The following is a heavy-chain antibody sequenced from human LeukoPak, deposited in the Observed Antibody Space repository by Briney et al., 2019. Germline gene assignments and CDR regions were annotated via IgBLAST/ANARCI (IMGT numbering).Heavy chain of an antibody. Sequence: GRSLRLSCAASVFTFSSYAMHWVRQAPGKGLEWVAVISYDGSNKYYADSVKGRFTISRDNSKNTLYLQMNSLRAEDTVVYYCARGRVSVALFDTMVRGVVDYWGQGTLVTVSS. CDR2: ISYDGSNK. D-gene: IGHD3-10*01. CDR3: ARGRVSVALFDTMVRGVVDY. J-gene: IGHJ4*02. CDR1: VFTFSSYA. V-gene: IGHV3-30-3*01.